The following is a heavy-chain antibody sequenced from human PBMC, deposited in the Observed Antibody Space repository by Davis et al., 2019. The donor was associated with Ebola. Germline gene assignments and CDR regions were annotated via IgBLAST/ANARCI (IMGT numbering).Heavy chain of an antibody. V-gene: IGHV3-23*01. J-gene: IGHJ6*02. CDR3: AKDGGYCTGGVCSYYYDYGMDV. Sequence: GESLKISCAASGFTFSSYAMSWVRQAPGKGLEWVSAISGSGGSTYYADSVKGRFTISRDNFKNTLYLQMNSLRAEDTAVYYCAKDGGYCTGGVCSYYYDYGMDVWGQGTTVTVSS. CDR2: ISGSGGST. CDR1: GFTFSSYA. D-gene: IGHD2-8*02.